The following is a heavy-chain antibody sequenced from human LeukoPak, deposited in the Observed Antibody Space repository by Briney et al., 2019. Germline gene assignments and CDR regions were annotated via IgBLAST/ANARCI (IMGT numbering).Heavy chain of an antibody. CDR3: ATDLVVKPDY. J-gene: IGHJ4*02. D-gene: IGHD2-8*02. CDR2: VDPEDGET. CDR1: GYTFTDYY. Sequence: GASVKVSCKASGYTFTDYYMHWVQQAPGKGLEWMGRVDPEDGETIYAEKFQGRVTITADTSTDTAYMELSSLRSEDTAVYYCATDLVVKPDYWGQGTLVTVSS. V-gene: IGHV1-69-2*01.